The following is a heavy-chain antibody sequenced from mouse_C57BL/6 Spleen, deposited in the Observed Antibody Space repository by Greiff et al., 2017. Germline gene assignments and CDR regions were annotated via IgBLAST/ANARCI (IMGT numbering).Heavy chain of an antibody. CDR3: ARSANWAFAY. CDR1: GYSITSDY. CDR2: ISYSGST. V-gene: IGHV3-8*01. D-gene: IGHD4-1*01. Sequence: VQLKESGPGLAKPSQTLSLTCSVTGYSITSDYWNWIRTFPGNKLEYMGYISYSGSTYYNPSLKSRISITRDTSKNQYYLQLNSVTTEDTATYYCARSANWAFAYWGQGTLVTVSA. J-gene: IGHJ3*01.